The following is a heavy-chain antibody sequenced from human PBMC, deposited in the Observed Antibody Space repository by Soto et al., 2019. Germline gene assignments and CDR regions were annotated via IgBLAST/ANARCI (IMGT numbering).Heavy chain of an antibody. Sequence: EVQLLESGGGLVQPGGSLRLSCAASGFTFSSYAMSWVRQAPGKGLEWVSAISGSGGSTYYADSVRGRFTISRDNSKNARDLQMNSLRAHDTAVYYCAKDRYCSGGSCYPQPLDYWGQGTLVTVSS. CDR1: GFTFSSYA. J-gene: IGHJ4*02. V-gene: IGHV3-23*01. CDR2: ISGSGGST. D-gene: IGHD2-15*01. CDR3: AKDRYCSGGSCYPQPLDY.